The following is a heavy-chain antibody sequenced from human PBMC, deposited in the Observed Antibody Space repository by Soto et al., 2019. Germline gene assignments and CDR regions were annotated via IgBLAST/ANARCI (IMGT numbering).Heavy chain of an antibody. D-gene: IGHD6-19*01. V-gene: IGHV4-59*01. CDR1: GGSISDYY. Sequence: TSETLSLTCTVSGGSISDYYWSWVRQPPGKGLTWISYISHSGSANYNPSLRSRVTMTMATPENQLSLKLSSVTAADTAVYYCARGIEGWYQGRYYYGMDVWGQGTTVTVSS. CDR3: ARGIEGWYQGRYYYGMDV. J-gene: IGHJ6*02. CDR2: ISHSGSA.